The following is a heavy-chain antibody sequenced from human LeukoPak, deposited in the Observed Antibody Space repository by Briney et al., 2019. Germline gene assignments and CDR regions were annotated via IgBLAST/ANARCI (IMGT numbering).Heavy chain of an antibody. V-gene: IGHV3-9*01. CDR1: GFTGEAYA. CDR2: ISWNSGSI. CDR3: AKGSGYSYGTIVDY. D-gene: IGHD5-18*01. Sequence: PGSTLRLSCAASGFTGEAYAMDWVRQAPGKGPEWVSGISWNSGSIGYADSVKGRFTISRDNAKNSLYLQMNSLRAEDTALYYCAKGSGYSYGTIVDYWGQGTLVTVSS. J-gene: IGHJ4*02.